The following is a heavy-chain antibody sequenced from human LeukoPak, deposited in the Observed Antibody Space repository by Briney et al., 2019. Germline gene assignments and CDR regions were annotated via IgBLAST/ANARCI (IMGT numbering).Heavy chain of an antibody. CDR1: SYTFTSYG. D-gene: IGHD3-9*01. J-gene: IGHJ3*02. Sequence: ASVKVSCKASSYTFTSYGLSWVRQARGQGLEWMGWISAYNGNTNYAQKLQGRVTMTTDTSTSTAYMELRSLRSDDTAVYYCARGGRITIFPSAFDIWGQGSMVTVSS. CDR3: ARGGRITIFPSAFDI. CDR2: ISAYNGNT. V-gene: IGHV1-18*04.